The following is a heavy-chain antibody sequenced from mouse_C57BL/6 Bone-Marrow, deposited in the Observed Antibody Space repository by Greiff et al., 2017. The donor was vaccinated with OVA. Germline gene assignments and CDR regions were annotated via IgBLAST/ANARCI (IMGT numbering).Heavy chain of an antibody. CDR3: ASSNPYFDY. Sequence: VQLKQSVAELVRPGASVKLSCTASGFTFTNTSMHWVKQRPEQGLEWIGRFDPASGNTNYAPKFKGKATLTADTSSNTAYLQLRSLTSEDTAIYYCASSNPYFDYWGQGTTLTVSA. J-gene: IGHJ2*01. CDR1: GFTFTNTS. D-gene: IGHD2-5*01. V-gene: IGHV14-3*01. CDR2: FDPASGNT.